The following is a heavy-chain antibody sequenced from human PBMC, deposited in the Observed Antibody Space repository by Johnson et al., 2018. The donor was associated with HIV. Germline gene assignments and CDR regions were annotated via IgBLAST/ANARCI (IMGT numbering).Heavy chain of an antibody. V-gene: IGHV3-33*06. D-gene: IGHD6-13*01. CDR2: TWFDGINK. Sequence: QVQLVESGGGVVQPGRSLRLSCAASGFTFSNYGMHWVRQAPGKGLEWVAVTWFDGINKYYSGSVKGRFTISRDNSKNTLYLQMNSLRAEDTAVYYCAKVAVATAAGGVAFDIWGQGTMVTVSS. J-gene: IGHJ3*02. CDR3: AKVAVATAAGGVAFDI. CDR1: GFTFSNYG.